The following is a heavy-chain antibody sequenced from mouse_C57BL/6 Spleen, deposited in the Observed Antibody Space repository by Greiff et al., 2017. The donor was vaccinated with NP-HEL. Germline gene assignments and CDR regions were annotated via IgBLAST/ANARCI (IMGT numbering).Heavy chain of an antibody. Sequence: VHLVESGAELARPGASVKLSCKASGYTFTSYGISWVKQRTGQGLEWIGEIYPRSGNTYYNEKFKGKATLTADKSSSTAYMELRSLTSEDSAVYFCANYGNYVFDVWGTGTTVTVSS. CDR1: GYTFTSYG. V-gene: IGHV1-81*01. CDR3: ANYGNYVFDV. CDR2: IYPRSGNT. D-gene: IGHD2-1*01. J-gene: IGHJ1*03.